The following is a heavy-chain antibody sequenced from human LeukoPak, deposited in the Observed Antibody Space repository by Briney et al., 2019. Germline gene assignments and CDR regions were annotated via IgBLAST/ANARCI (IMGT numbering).Heavy chain of an antibody. CDR3: ARSTIITMIVVETNGEFDP. V-gene: IGHV1-2*02. CDR2: INPNSGGT. Sequence: RSGGSLRLSCVASGFTFSSFAMHWVRQAPGQGLEWMGWINPNSGGTNYAQKFQGRVTMTRDTSISTAYMELSRLRSDDTAVYYXARSTIITMIVVETNGEFDPWGQGTLVTVSS. J-gene: IGHJ5*02. CDR1: GFTFSSFA. D-gene: IGHD3-22*01.